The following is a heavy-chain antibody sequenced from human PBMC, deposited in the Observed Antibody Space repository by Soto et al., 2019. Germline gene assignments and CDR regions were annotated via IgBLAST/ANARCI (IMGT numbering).Heavy chain of an antibody. D-gene: IGHD6-19*01. Sequence: ASVKVSYKAFSYCFTCSYIHWVRQAPGQGLEWMGFMNPSTGGTNYAQKFQGRVTMTRDTSISTAYLDMGSLRSDDTAVYFCARDGAVPGTYDYWGQGTPVTVSS. CDR3: ARDGAVPGTYDY. CDR2: MNPSTGGT. V-gene: IGHV1-2*02. J-gene: IGHJ4*02. CDR1: SYCFTCSY.